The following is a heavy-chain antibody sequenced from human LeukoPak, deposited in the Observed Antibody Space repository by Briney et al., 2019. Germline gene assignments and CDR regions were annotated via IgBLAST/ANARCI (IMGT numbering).Heavy chain of an antibody. J-gene: IGHJ4*02. CDR1: GFTFSSYS. V-gene: IGHV3-21*01. D-gene: IGHD6-13*01. Sequence: GGSLRLSCAASGFTFSSYSMNWVRQAPGKGLEWVSSISSSSSYIYYADSVKGRFTISRDNAKNSLYLQMNSLRAEDTAVYYCAKGIAAAGTRVYWGQGTLVTVSS. CDR3: AKGIAAAGTRVY. CDR2: ISSSSSYI.